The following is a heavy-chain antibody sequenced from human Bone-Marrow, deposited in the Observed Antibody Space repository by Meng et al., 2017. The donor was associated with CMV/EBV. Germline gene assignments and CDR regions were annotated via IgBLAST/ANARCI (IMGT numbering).Heavy chain of an antibody. D-gene: IGHD3-3*01. J-gene: IGHJ5*02. CDR3: ASQNFWSGDAS. Sequence: SETLSLTCAGYGGSFSGYHWSWIRQPPGKGLEWIGEVYHSGGTNYDPSLKRRVTISLDMSKNHFSLKLSSVTAADTGVYYCASQNFWSGDASLGQGMLVTVSS. CDR2: VYHSGGT. V-gene: IGHV4-34*01. CDR1: GGSFSGYH.